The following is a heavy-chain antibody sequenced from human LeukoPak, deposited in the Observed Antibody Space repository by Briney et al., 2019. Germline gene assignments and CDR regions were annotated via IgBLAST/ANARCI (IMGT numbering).Heavy chain of an antibody. V-gene: IGHV4-39*07. CDR1: GGSISSSSYY. J-gene: IGHJ3*02. CDR3: ARDGENWNLDAFDI. CDR2: IYYSGST. Sequence: PSETLSLTCTVSGGSISSSSYYWGWIRQPPGKGLEWIGSIYYSGSTNYNPSLKSRVTISVDKSKNQFSLKLSSVTAADTAVYYCARDGENWNLDAFDIWGQGTMVTVSS. D-gene: IGHD1-1*01.